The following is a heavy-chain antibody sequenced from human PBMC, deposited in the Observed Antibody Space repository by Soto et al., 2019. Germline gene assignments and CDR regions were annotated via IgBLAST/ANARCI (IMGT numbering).Heavy chain of an antibody. Sequence: ASVKVCCKASGYTFTSYGISWVRQAPGQGLEWMGWISAYNGNTNYAQKLQGRVTMTTDTSTSTAYMELRSLRSDDTAVYYCARGSGLGYCSGGSCYSGGYYGMDVWGQGTTVTVSS. V-gene: IGHV1-18*01. J-gene: IGHJ6*02. CDR1: GYTFTSYG. CDR2: ISAYNGNT. CDR3: ARGSGLGYCSGGSCYSGGYYGMDV. D-gene: IGHD2-15*01.